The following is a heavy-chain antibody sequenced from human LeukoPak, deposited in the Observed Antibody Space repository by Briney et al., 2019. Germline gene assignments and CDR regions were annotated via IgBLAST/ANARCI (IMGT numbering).Heavy chain of an antibody. CDR3: ARDPVTYYHDGNSYPSANWFDP. V-gene: IGHV1-18*04. CDR2: ISTYNDNT. CDR1: GYTFTSYG. J-gene: IGHJ5*02. D-gene: IGHD3-22*01. Sequence: ASVKVSCKASGYTFTSYGISWVRQAPGQGLEWMGWISTYNDNTKYTQKLQDRVTMSTDTSTSTAHMELRSLRYDDTAVYYCARDPVTYYHDGNSYPSANWFDPWGQGTLVTVSS.